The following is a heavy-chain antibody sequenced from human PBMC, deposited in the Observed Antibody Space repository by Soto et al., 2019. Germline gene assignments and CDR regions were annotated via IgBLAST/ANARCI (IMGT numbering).Heavy chain of an antibody. J-gene: IGHJ3*02. V-gene: IGHV3-11*01. Sequence: GGSLRLSCAASGFILSDYYIGWIRQAPGKGLEWISYMSSSGYPIYYAGSVKGRFTVSRDTAKNSLYLQMNSLRAEDTAVYFCARDLYYYGAGSYVAFAIWSQGTMVTVSS. D-gene: IGHD3-10*01. CDR1: GFILSDYY. CDR2: MSSSGYPI. CDR3: ARDLYYYGAGSYVAFAI.